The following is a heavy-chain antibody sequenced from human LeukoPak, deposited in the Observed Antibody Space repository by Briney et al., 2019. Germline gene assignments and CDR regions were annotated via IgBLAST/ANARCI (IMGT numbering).Heavy chain of an antibody. V-gene: IGHV6-1*01. D-gene: IGHD6-13*01. J-gene: IGHJ4*02. CDR1: GDSVSSNSAA. CDR3: ARDRSSSWFSYFDY. CDR2: TYYWSKWYN. Sequence: SQTLSLTCVISGDSVSSNSAAWNWIRQSPSRGLEWLGRTYYWSKWYNDYAVSVKSRITINPDTSKNQFSLQLNSVTPEDTTVYYCARDRSSSWFSYFDYWGQGTLVTVSS.